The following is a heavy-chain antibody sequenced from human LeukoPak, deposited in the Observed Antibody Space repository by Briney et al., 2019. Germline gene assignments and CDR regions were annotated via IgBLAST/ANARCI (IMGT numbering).Heavy chain of an antibody. CDR3: ARASHDYGDYSHFDY. Sequence: PSETLSLTCAVSGGSISSRNWWSWVRQPPGEGLGWIGEIYHSGSTNYNPSLKTRVTISVDKSKNQFSLKLSSVTAADTAVYYCARASHDYGDYSHFDYWGQGTLVTVSS. J-gene: IGHJ4*02. V-gene: IGHV4-4*02. CDR2: IYHSGST. D-gene: IGHD4-17*01. CDR1: GGSISSRNW.